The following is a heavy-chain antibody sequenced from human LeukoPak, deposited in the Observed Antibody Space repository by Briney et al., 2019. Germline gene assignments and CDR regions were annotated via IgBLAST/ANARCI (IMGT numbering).Heavy chain of an antibody. CDR3: ARRASGRNYFDY. Sequence: SETLSLTCTVSGGSISSSNYYWGWIRQPPGKGLEWIGSIYYSGSTYYNPSLKSRVTISVDTSKNQFSVKLSSVTAADTAVYYCARRASGRNYFDYWGQGTLVTVSS. CDR2: IYYSGST. V-gene: IGHV4-39*01. J-gene: IGHJ4*02. CDR1: GGSISSSNYY.